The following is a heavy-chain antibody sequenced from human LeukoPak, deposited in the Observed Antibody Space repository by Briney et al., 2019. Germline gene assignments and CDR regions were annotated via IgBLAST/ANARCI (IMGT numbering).Heavy chain of an antibody. Sequence: GGSLRLSCAASGFTFSGSAMHWVRQASGKGLEWVGRIRSKANSYETAYAASVKGRFTISRDDSKNTAYLQMNSLKTEDTAVYYCTRHTLLWFGELLDDAFDIWGQGTMVTVSS. CDR3: TRHTLLWFGELLDDAFDI. V-gene: IGHV3-73*01. CDR1: GFTFSGSA. CDR2: IRSKANSYET. J-gene: IGHJ3*02. D-gene: IGHD3-10*01.